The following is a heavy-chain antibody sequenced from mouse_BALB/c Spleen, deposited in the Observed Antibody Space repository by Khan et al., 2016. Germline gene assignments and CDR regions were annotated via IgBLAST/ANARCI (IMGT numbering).Heavy chain of an antibody. V-gene: IGHV5-6-3*01. Sequence: DVELVESGGGLVQPGGSLKLSCAASGFTFSNYGMSWVRQTPDKRLELVATINSNGGNTYYPDSVKGRFTISRDNSNNTLYLQMSSLKSEDTAMYFCARVYNYGSPYFDYWGQGTTLTVSS. CDR1: GFTFSNYG. J-gene: IGHJ2*01. CDR2: INSNGGNT. D-gene: IGHD1-1*01. CDR3: ARVYNYGSPYFDY.